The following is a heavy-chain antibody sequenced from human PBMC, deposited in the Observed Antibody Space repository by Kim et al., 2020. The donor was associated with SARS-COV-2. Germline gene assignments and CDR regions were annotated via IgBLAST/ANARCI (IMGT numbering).Heavy chain of an antibody. CDR2: IYPGDSDT. CDR3: ARHVTMVRGVITKNWYFDL. J-gene: IGHJ2*01. D-gene: IGHD3-10*01. Sequence: GESLKISCKGSGYSFTSYWIGWVRQMPGKGLEWMGIIYPGDSDTRYSPSFQGQVTISADKSISTAYLQWSSLKASDTAMYYCARHVTMVRGVITKNWYFDLWGRGTLVTVSS. V-gene: IGHV5-51*01. CDR1: GYSFTSYW.